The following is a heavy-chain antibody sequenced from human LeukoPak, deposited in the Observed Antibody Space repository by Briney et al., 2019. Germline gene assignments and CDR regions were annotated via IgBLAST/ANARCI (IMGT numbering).Heavy chain of an antibody. CDR1: GGSISSRNYY. CDR2: IYSSGST. CDR3: ASSSTDGYNPFDY. V-gene: IGHV4-39*07. D-gene: IGHD5-24*01. J-gene: IGHJ4*02. Sequence: SETLSLTCTVSGGSISSRNYYWGWIRQTPGKGLEWIGSIYSSGSTYYNPSLKSPFTISVDTSKNQFSLKLSSVTAADTAIYYCASSSTDGYNPFDYWGQGTLVTVSS.